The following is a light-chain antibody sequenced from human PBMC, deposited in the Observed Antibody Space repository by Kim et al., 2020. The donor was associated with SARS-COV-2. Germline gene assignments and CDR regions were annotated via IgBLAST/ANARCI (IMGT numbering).Light chain of an antibody. CDR2: GAS. CDR3: QQYGSSYT. J-gene: IGKJ2*01. CDR1: QSVSSN. V-gene: IGKV3-15*01. Sequence: RSGSPGERATRSCRASQSVSSNVAWYQQKPGQAPRLLIYGASTRATGIPARFSGSGSGTEFTLTISGLQSEDFAVYYCQQYGSSYTFGQGTKLE.